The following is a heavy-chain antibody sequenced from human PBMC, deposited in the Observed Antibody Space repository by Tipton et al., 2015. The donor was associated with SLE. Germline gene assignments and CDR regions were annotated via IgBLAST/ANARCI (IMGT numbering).Heavy chain of an antibody. V-gene: IGHV4-39*01. CDR1: GGSISSSSYY. J-gene: IGHJ4*02. D-gene: IGHD5-24*01. CDR3: ARVDGYYRGDYFDY. Sequence: TLSLTCTVSGGSISSSSYYWGWIRQPPGKGLGWIGSIYYSGSTYYNPSLKSRVTISVDTSKNQFSLKLSSVTAADTAVYYCARVDGYYRGDYFDYWGQGTLVTVSS. CDR2: IYYSGST.